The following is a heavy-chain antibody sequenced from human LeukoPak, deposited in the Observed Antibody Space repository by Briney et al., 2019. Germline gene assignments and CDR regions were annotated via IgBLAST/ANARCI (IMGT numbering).Heavy chain of an antibody. CDR1: GFTFSSNS. CDR2: ISRSSTTI. D-gene: IGHD3-22*01. CDR3: ATPYDPRSY. J-gene: IGHJ4*02. V-gene: IGHV3-48*01. Sequence: GGSLRLSCAASGFTFSSNSMNWVRQAPGKGLEWVSYISRSSTTIYYADSVTGRFTISRDNAKNSLYLQMNSLRVEDTAVYYCATPYDPRSYWGQGTLVTVSS.